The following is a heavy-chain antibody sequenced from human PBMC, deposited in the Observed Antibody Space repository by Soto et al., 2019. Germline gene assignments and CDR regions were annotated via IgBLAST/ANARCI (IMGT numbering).Heavy chain of an antibody. CDR2: ISSYGSDT. D-gene: IGHD3-16*01. CDR3: ASNYAYAEGYYWYGIDV. V-gene: IGHV3-74*01. J-gene: IGHJ6*02. CDR1: GFTFSRYW. Sequence: EVQLVESGGGLVLPGGSLRLSCAASGFTFSRYWMHWVRQAPGKGLVWVSRISSYGSDTHYADSVKGRFTISRDNAKNTLYLQVNSRRADDTAVYYCASNYAYAEGYYWYGIDVWGQGTTVTVSS.